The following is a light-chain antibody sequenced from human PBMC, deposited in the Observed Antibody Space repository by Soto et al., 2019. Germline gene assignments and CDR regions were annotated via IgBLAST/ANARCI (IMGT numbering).Light chain of an antibody. V-gene: IGKV3-20*01. CDR2: VAS. CDR1: QSVSSSY. CDR3: QQYGSSPRFT. J-gene: IGKJ3*01. Sequence: EIVLTQSPGTLSLSPGERATLSCRASQSVSSSYLAWYQQKPGQAPRLLIYVASSRATGIPDRFSGSGSGTDFTLTIRRLEPEDFAVYYCQQYGSSPRFTFGPGTKLDIK.